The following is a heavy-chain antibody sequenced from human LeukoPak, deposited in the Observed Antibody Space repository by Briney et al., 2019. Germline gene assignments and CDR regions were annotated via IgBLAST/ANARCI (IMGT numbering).Heavy chain of an antibody. J-gene: IGHJ4*02. CDR2: IYYSGST. CDR1: GGSISSGGYS. V-gene: IGHV4-61*08. Sequence: TSETLSLTCTVSGGSISSGGYSWSWIRQPPGKGLEWIGYIYYSGSTNYNPSLKSRVTISVDTSKNQFSLKLSSVTAADTAVYYCARGITGDDYWGQGTLVTVSS. CDR3: ARGITGDDY. D-gene: IGHD1-20*01.